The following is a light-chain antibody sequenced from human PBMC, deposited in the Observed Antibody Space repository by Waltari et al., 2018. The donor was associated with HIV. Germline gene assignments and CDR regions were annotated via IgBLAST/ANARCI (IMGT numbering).Light chain of an antibody. CDR3: SSYTSSSTVV. CDR2: DVS. CDR1: SSDAGGYNY. J-gene: IGLJ2*01. V-gene: IGLV2-14*03. Sequence: QSALTQPASVSGSPGQSITISCTGTSSDAGGYNYVSWYQQHPGKAPQRMIYDVSNRPSGVSNRFSGSKSGNTASLTISGLQAEDEADYYCSSYTSSSTVVFGGGTKLTVL.